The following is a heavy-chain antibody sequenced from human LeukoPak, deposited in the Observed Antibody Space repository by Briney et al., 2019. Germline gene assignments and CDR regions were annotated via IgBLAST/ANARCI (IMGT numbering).Heavy chain of an antibody. J-gene: IGHJ4*02. D-gene: IGHD5-24*01. V-gene: IGHV3-30*18. CDR3: AEVYLKMATMYYFDQ. Sequence: GGSLRLSCAASGFTFSSYGMHWVRQAPGKGLEWVAVISYDGSNKYYADSVKGRFTISRDNSKNTLHLQMNSLRAEDTAVYYCAEVYLKMATMYYFDQWGQGTLVTVSS. CDR2: ISYDGSNK. CDR1: GFTFSSYG.